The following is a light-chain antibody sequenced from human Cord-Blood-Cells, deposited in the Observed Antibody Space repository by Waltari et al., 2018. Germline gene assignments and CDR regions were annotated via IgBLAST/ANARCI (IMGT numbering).Light chain of an antibody. CDR1: SSDVGSYNL. Sequence: QSALTQPASVSGSPGQSITIPCTGTSSDVGSYNLVSWYQQHPGKAPKLMIYEGSKRPSGVSHRFSGSKSGNTASLTISGLQTEDEADYYCCSYAGSSTWVFGGGTKLTVL. V-gene: IGLV2-23*01. J-gene: IGLJ3*02. CDR2: EGS. CDR3: CSYAGSSTWV.